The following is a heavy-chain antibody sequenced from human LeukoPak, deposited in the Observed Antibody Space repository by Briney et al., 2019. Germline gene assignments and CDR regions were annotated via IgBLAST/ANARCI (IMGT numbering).Heavy chain of an antibody. Sequence: GASVKVSCKASGYRFNSYYMHWVRQARGPGLEWMGWINTYNGHTDYAQKLQGRVAMTTDTSTSTAYMELRSLRADDTAVYYCARARYGSGTYSFDYWGQGTLVTVSS. V-gene: IGHV1-18*04. J-gene: IGHJ4*02. CDR3: ARARYGSGTYSFDY. D-gene: IGHD3-10*01. CDR1: GYRFNSYY. CDR2: INTYNGHT.